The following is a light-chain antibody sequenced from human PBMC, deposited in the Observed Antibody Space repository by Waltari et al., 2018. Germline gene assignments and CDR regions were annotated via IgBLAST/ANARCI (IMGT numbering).Light chain of an antibody. CDR1: SSGVGGYNY. Sequence: QSALTQPRPVSGSPGQSVTIPCTATSSGVGGYNYVPWSQQHPGKVPKLIIYDVNKRPSGVPDRFSGSKSGNTASLTVSGLQAEDEADYYCCSYAGSYTVFGGGTKLTVL. CDR2: DVN. V-gene: IGLV2-11*01. CDR3: CSYAGSYTV. J-gene: IGLJ2*01.